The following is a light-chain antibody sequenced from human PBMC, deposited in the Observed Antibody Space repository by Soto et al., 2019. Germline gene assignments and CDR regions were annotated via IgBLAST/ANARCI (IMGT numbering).Light chain of an antibody. J-gene: IGKJ1*01. CDR3: QQYGSSPWT. Sequence: EIVLTLSPATLSLSPGERATLACGASQSVSSYFAWYQQKPGQAPRLPIYGASSRATGIPDRFSGSGSGTDFTLTISRLEPEDFAVYYCQQYGSSPWTFGQGTKVDIK. CDR1: QSVSSY. V-gene: IGKV3-20*01. CDR2: GAS.